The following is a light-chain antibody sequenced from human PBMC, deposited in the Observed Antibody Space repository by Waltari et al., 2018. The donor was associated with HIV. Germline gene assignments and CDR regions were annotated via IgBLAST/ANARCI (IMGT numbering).Light chain of an antibody. CDR3: CAYVGYGTKFV. V-gene: IGLV2-23*02. CDR1: DNNAL. Sequence: ARAQPPSVSGSPGQSTTISCAAIDNNALSPHTLHPGKAPKVILYAVERRPSGISSRFSGFRAGKNAYLKISGLQAEDEADYFCCAYVGYGTKFVFGTGTRVTVL. CDR2: AVE. J-gene: IGLJ1*01.